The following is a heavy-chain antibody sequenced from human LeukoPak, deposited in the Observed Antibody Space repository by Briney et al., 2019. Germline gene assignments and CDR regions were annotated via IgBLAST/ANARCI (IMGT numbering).Heavy chain of an antibody. V-gene: IGHV3-30*03. CDR2: ISYDGSNK. D-gene: IGHD3-10*01. CDR3: ARGQVLWFGELFAFDI. Sequence: GGSLRLSCVLSGLTFSDAWMSWVRQAPGKGLEWVAVISYDGSNKYYADSVKGRFTISRDNSKNTLYLQMNSLRAEDTAVYYCARGQVLWFGELFAFDIWGQGTMVTVSS. J-gene: IGHJ3*02. CDR1: GLTFSDAW.